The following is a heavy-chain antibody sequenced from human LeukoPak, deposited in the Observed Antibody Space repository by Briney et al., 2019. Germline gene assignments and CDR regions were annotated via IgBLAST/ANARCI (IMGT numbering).Heavy chain of an antibody. CDR2: ISAYNGNT. V-gene: IGHV1-18*01. J-gene: IGHJ4*02. CDR1: GYTFTSYG. CDR3: ARESEDYGGNPNLFDY. Sequence: GASVKVSCKASGYTFTSYGISWVRQAPGQGLEWMGWISAYNGNTNYAQKLQGRVTMTTDTSTSTAYMELSRLRSDDTAVYYCARESEDYGGNPNLFDYWGQGTLVTVSS. D-gene: IGHD4-17*01.